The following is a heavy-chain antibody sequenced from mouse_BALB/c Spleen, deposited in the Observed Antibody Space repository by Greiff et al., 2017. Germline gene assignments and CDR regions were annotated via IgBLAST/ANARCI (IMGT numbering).Heavy chain of an antibody. CDR1: GFTFSDYY. V-gene: IGHV5-4*02. CDR2: ISDGGSYT. CDR3: ARGGPSWYAMDY. Sequence: EVQLVESGGGLVKPGGSLKLSCAASGFTFSDYYMYWVRQTPEKRLEWVATISDGGSYTYYPDSVKGRFTISRDNAKNNLYLQMSSLKSEDTAMYYCARGGPSWYAMDYWGQGTSVTVSS. J-gene: IGHJ4*01.